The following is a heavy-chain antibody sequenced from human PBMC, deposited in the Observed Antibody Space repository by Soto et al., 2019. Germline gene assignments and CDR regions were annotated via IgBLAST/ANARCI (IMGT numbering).Heavy chain of an antibody. CDR3: ATRGFLEWLNYYYYGMDV. J-gene: IGHJ6*02. CDR2: ISGSGGST. CDR1: GFTFSSYA. Sequence: EVLLLESGGGLVQPGGSLRLSCAASGFTFSSYAMSWVRQAPGKGLEWVSAISGSGGSTYYADSVKGRFTISRDNSKNTLYLQMNSLRAEDTAVYYCATRGFLEWLNYYYYGMDVWGQGTTVTVSS. D-gene: IGHD3-3*01. V-gene: IGHV3-23*01.